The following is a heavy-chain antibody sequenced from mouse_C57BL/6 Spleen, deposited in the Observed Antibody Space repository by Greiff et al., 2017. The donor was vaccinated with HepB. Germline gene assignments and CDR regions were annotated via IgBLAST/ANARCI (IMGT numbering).Heavy chain of an antibody. V-gene: IGHV1-50*01. CDR1: GYTFTSYW. CDR2: IDPSDSYT. D-gene: IGHD2-4*01. Sequence: VQLKQPGAELVKPGASVKLSCKASGYTFTSYWMQWVKQRPGQGLEWIGEIDPSDSYTNYNQKFKGKATLTVDTSSSTAYMQLSSLTSEDSAVYYCARGGVYYDYEYAMDYWGQGTSVTVSS. CDR3: ARGGVYYDYEYAMDY. J-gene: IGHJ4*01.